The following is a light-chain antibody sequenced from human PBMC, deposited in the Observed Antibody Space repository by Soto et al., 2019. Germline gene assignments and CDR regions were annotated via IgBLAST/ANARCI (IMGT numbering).Light chain of an antibody. Sequence: QSALTQPASVSGSPGQSITISCTGTSSDVGRHNYVSWYQQHPGKAPKRIIYDVNNRPSGVSNRFSGSKSGNTASLTISGLQAEDEADYYCTSYTSASTPYVFGSGTKVTVL. CDR2: DVN. J-gene: IGLJ1*01. CDR1: SSDVGRHNY. CDR3: TSYTSASTPYV. V-gene: IGLV2-14*01.